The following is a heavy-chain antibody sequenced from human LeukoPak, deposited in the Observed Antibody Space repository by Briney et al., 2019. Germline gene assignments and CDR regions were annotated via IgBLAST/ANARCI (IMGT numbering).Heavy chain of an antibody. CDR2: VWFDGKSK. D-gene: IGHD3-10*01. CDR3: ARDRGGDASNSERFDF. V-gene: IGHV3-33*01. J-gene: IGHJ4*02. CDR1: GFTFSNYG. Sequence: GRSLRLSCAASGFTFSNYGMHWVRQAPGKGLEWVAVVWFDGKSKTYADSVKGRFTISRDNSKNTLSLEMNSLRAEDTAVYFCARDRGGDASNSERFDFWGRGTLVTVSS.